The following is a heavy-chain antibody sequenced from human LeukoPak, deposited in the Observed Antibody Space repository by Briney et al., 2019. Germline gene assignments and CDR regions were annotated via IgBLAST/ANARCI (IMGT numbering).Heavy chain of an antibody. CDR3: ARGLQYQLLFRDAFDI. D-gene: IGHD2-2*01. V-gene: IGHV4-59*01. J-gene: IGHJ3*02. Sequence: SETLSLTCNVSGGXISGYYCSWIRQPPGKGLEWIGYIYYSGGANYNPSLKSRVTISVDTSKSQFSLKLSSLTAADTAVYYCARGLQYQLLFRDAFDIWGQGTMVAVSS. CDR1: GGXISGYY. CDR2: IYYSGGA.